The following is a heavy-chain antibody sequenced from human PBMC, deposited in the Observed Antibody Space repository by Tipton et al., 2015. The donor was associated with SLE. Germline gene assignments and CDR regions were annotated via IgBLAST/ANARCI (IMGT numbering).Heavy chain of an antibody. Sequence: TLSLTCTVSGGSISSYYWSWIRQPPGKGLEWIGYIYYSGSTNYNPSLKSRVSISVDTSKNQVSLKLNSVTAADTAVYYCARHGYPEERWLQFNLEYWGQGTLVTVSS. CDR3: ARHGYPEERWLQFNLEY. CDR2: IYYSGST. D-gene: IGHD5-24*01. V-gene: IGHV4-59*08. J-gene: IGHJ4*02. CDR1: GGSISSYY.